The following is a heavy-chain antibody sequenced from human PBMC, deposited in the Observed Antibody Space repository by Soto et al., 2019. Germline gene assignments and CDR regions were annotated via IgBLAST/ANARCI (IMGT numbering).Heavy chain of an antibody. Sequence: GASLKISWKGSGYSFSNHWIAWVRQMPGKGLEWMGIIYPGDSDTRYSPSFQGQVTISADKSISTAYLQWSTLKASDTAMYYCAILTYCTTTSCYTTRSYYYCMDVWGHGTTVTVSS. D-gene: IGHD2-2*02. V-gene: IGHV5-51*01. CDR1: GYSFSNHW. J-gene: IGHJ6*02. CDR3: AILTYCTTTSCYTTRSYYYCMDV. CDR2: IYPGDSDT.